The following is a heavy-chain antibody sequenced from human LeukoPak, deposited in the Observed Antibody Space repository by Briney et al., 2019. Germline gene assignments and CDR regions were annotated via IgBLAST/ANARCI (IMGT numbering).Heavy chain of an antibody. J-gene: IGHJ3*02. CDR2: MNPNSGNT. D-gene: IGHD1-26*01. CDR1: GYTFTSYD. V-gene: IGHV1-8*03. Sequence: GASVKVSCKASGYTFTSYDINWVRQATGQGLEWMGWMNPNSGNTGYAQKFQGRVTITRNTSISTAYMELSRLRSDDTAVYYCARWSGSYPLWAFDIWGQGTMVTVSS. CDR3: ARWSGSYPLWAFDI.